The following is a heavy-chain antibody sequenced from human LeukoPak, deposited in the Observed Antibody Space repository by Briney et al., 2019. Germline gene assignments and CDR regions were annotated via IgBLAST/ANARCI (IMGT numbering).Heavy chain of an antibody. J-gene: IGHJ3*02. D-gene: IGHD3-22*01. V-gene: IGHV1-18*01. CDR2: IGAYNGNT. Sequence: GPSVKVSCKASGYTFTSYGISWVRQAPGQGLEWMGWIGAYNGNTNYAQKLQGRVTMTTDTSTSTAYMELRSLRSDDTAVYYCARVAYYYDSSGYGAFDIWGQGTMVTVSS. CDR1: GYTFTSYG. CDR3: ARVAYYYDSSGYGAFDI.